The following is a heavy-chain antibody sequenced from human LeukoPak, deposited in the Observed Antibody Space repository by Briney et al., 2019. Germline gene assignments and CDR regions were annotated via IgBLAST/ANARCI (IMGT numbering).Heavy chain of an antibody. D-gene: IGHD3-22*01. Sequence: SETLSLTCTVSGGSISSSSYYWSWIRQPPGKGLEWIGYIYYSGSTNYNPSLKSRVTISVDTSKNQFSLKLSSVTAADTAVYYCARQKTYYYDSSGPWGAFDIWGQGTMVTVSS. CDR1: GGSISSSSYY. V-gene: IGHV4-61*05. CDR2: IYYSGST. CDR3: ARQKTYYYDSSGPWGAFDI. J-gene: IGHJ3*02.